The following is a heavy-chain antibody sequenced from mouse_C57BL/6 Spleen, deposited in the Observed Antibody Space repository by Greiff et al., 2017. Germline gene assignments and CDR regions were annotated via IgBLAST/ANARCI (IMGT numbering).Heavy chain of an antibody. CDR1: GYSITSGYY. CDR2: ISYDGSN. J-gene: IGHJ4*01. CDR3: ARGMVTPYAMDY. Sequence: EVHLVESGPGLVKPSQSLSLTCSVTGYSITSGYYWNWIRQFPGNKLEWMGYISYDGSNNYNPSLKNRISITRDTSKNQFFLKLNSVTTEDTATYYCARGMVTPYAMDYWGQGTSVTVSS. V-gene: IGHV3-6*01. D-gene: IGHD2-3*01.